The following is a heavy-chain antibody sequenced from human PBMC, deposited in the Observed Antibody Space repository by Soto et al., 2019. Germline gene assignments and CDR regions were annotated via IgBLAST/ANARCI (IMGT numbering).Heavy chain of an antibody. D-gene: IGHD3-10*01. Sequence: PGGSLRLSCAASGFTFSSYAMSWVRQAPGKGLEWVSAISGSGGSTYYADSVKGRFTISRDNSKNTLYLQMNSLRAEDTAVYYCAKDLMLLWFGAGGSTKEPFDYCGQGTLVTVYS. CDR3: AKDLMLLWFGAGGSTKEPFDY. CDR1: GFTFSSYA. CDR2: ISGSGGST. J-gene: IGHJ4*02. V-gene: IGHV3-23*01.